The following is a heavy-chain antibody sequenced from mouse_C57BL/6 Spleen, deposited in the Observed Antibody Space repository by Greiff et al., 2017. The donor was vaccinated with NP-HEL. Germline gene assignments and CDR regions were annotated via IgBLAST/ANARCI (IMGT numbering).Heavy chain of an antibody. Sequence: EVKLMESGGGLVQPGGSLKLSCAASGFTFSDYYMYWVRQTPEKRLEWVAYISNGGGSTYYPDTVKGRFTISRDNAKNTLYLQMSRLKSEDTAMYYCARHDAVVATGAMDYWGQGTSVTVSS. CDR1: GFTFSDYY. CDR3: ARHDAVVATGAMDY. CDR2: ISNGGGST. D-gene: IGHD1-1*01. J-gene: IGHJ4*01. V-gene: IGHV5-12*01.